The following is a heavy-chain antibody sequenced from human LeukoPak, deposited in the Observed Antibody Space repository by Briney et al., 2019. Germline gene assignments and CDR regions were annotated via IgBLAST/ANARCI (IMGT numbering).Heavy chain of an antibody. V-gene: IGHV5-51*01. CDR2: IYPGDSDT. D-gene: IGHD3-9*01. CDR3: ARHGSVGTLTGYPTPFYYYYGMDV. CDR1: GYSFTSYW. Sequence: GESLKISCKGSGYSFTSYWIGWVRQLRGKGLEWMGIIYPGDSDTRYSPSFQGQITISADKSISTAYLQWSSLKASDTAMYYCARHGSVGTLTGYPTPFYYYYGMDVWGQGTTVIVSS. J-gene: IGHJ6*02.